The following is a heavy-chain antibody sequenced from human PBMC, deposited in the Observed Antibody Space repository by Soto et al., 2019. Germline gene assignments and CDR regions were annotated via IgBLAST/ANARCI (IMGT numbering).Heavy chain of an antibody. CDR3: ARDPRSRGYLDF. Sequence: QVQLVESGGGVVLPGGSLRLSCTASGFTLTNFAMHWVRQAPGKGLEWVALLWHDGSNRYYLVSVKGRFTISRDTSKNTLYLDMTGLRVEDAALYYCARDPRSRGYLDFWGQGTPVTVSS. CDR2: LWHDGSNR. V-gene: IGHV3-33*01. CDR1: GFTLTNFA. J-gene: IGHJ4*03.